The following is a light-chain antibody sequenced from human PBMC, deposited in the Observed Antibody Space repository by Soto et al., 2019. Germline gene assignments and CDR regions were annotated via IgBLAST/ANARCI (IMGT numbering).Light chain of an antibody. CDR2: KAS. Sequence: DIQMTQSPSTLSASVGDRVTITCRASQTIDSWLAWYQQRPGKPPNLLIYKASTLASGVPSRFSCSGSGTEFTLTINILQPDDFATYYCQQYHIYSGTLGQGTKVDIK. V-gene: IGKV1-5*03. J-gene: IGKJ1*01. CDR3: QQYHIYSGT. CDR1: QTIDSW.